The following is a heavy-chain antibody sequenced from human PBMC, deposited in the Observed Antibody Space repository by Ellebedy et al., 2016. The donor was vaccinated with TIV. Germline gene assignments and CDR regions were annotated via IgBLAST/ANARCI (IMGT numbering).Heavy chain of an antibody. CDR2: IKQDGSEK. V-gene: IGHV3-7*01. CDR3: AAGSSGLPDY. D-gene: IGHD5-12*01. Sequence: GESLKISXAASGFTFSSYWMSWVRQAPGKGLEWVANIKQDGSEKYYVDSVKGRFTISRDNAKNSLYLQMNSLRAEDTAVYYCAAGSSGLPDYWGQGTLVTVSS. J-gene: IGHJ4*02. CDR1: GFTFSSYW.